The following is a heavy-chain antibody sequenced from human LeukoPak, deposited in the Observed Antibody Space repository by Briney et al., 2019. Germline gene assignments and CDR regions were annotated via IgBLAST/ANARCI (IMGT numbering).Heavy chain of an antibody. CDR1: GFTVSSNY. Sequence: GGSLRLSCAASGFTVSSNYMSWVRQAPGKGLEWVSVIYSGGSTYYADSVKGRFTISRDNSKNTLYLQMNSLRAEDTAVYYCARGSGWYWFGDAFDIWGQGTMVTVSS. V-gene: IGHV3-66*01. CDR2: IYSGGST. J-gene: IGHJ3*02. CDR3: ARGSGWYWFGDAFDI. D-gene: IGHD6-19*01.